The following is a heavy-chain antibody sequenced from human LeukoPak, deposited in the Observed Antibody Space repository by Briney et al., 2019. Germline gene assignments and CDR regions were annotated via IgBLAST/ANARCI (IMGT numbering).Heavy chain of an antibody. V-gene: IGHV3-7*05. CDR3: ARGHYDMDV. CDR2: INEDGSQK. Sequence: PGGPLRLSCAASGLTLSRHWMSWVRQAPGKGLEWVANINEDGSQKHHVDSVKGRFSISRDNAKNSLNLQMNSLRAEDTAVYYCARGHYDMDVWGQGTPVTVSS. J-gene: IGHJ6*02. CDR1: GLTLSRHW.